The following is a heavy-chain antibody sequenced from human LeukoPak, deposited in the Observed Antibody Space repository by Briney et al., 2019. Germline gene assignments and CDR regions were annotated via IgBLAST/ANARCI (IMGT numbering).Heavy chain of an antibody. V-gene: IGHV3-23*01. J-gene: IGHJ4*02. D-gene: IGHD3-9*01. CDR3: AKERRYFDWLLSSSALDC. Sequence: GGSLRLSCAASGFTFSSYAMSWVRQAPGKGLEWVSAISGSGGSTYYADSVKGRFTISRDNSNITLYLQMNSLRAEDTAVYYYAKERRYFDWLLSSSALDCWGQGTLVSVSS. CDR2: ISGSGGST. CDR1: GFTFSSYA.